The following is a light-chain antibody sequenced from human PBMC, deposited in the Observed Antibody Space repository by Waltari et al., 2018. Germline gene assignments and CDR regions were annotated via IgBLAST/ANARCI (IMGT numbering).Light chain of an antibody. CDR1: SRDVGGDTC. V-gene: IGLV2-8*01. Sequence: QPALTQLPSPSGSLGQSVTISCTGPSRDVGGDTCVSCAQQHPGKAPKLLIFQVSKRPSGVPDRFSGAKSGNQASLTVAGLQAEDEAEYFGTSHAGTNSVFGGGTKLTVL. CDR3: TSHAGTNSV. CDR2: QVS. J-gene: IGLJ3*02.